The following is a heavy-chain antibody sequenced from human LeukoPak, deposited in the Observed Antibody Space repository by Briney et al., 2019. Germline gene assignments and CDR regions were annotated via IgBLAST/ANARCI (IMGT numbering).Heavy chain of an antibody. V-gene: IGHV4-38-2*01. CDR3: ARLSYSFWTGDY. CDR2: IYHSGNT. D-gene: IGHD3/OR15-3a*01. J-gene: IGHJ4*02. Sequence: PSETLSLTCSVSGYSISSGYYWGWIRQPPGKGLEWIGSIYHSGNTFYNPSLKSRVTMSIDMSENQFSLKPSSVTASDTAVYFCARLSYSFWTGDYWGQGILVTVSS. CDR1: GYSISSGYY.